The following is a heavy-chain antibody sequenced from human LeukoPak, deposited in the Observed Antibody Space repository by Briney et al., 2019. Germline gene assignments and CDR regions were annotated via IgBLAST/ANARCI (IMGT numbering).Heavy chain of an antibody. Sequence: ASVNVSCEASGYTFTGQDIHWVRQAPGQGLEWMGWINPNGGGTKYAQKFQGRVTMTRDTSMSTAYMELRRLTYDDTAVYYCARDDGTSLFDYWGQGTLVTVS. CDR2: INPNGGGT. J-gene: IGHJ4*02. V-gene: IGHV1-2*02. D-gene: IGHD1-26*01. CDR3: ARDDGTSLFDY. CDR1: GYTFTGQD.